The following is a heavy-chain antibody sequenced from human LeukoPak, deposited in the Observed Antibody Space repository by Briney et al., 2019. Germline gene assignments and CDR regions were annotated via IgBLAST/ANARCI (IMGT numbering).Heavy chain of an antibody. V-gene: IGHV1-18*01. Sequence: ASVKVSCKASGYTFTSYGIRWVRQAPGKGLEWMGWISAYNGNTNYAQKLQGIVTMTTDTSTSTAYMELRSLRSDDTAVYYCARHQANYDYVWGSYRKNYYFDYWGQGTLVTVSS. D-gene: IGHD3-16*02. CDR1: GYTFTSYG. J-gene: IGHJ4*02. CDR2: ISAYNGNT. CDR3: ARHQANYDYVWGSYRKNYYFDY.